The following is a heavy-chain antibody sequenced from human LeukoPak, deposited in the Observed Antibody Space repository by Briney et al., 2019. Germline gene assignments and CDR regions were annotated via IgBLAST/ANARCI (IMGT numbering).Heavy chain of an antibody. V-gene: IGHV1-8*01. J-gene: IGHJ1*01. D-gene: IGHD1-26*01. CDR1: GYTFTSYD. CDR3: AMGATRYSAEYFQH. Sequence: ASVKVSCKASGYTFTSYDINWVRQATGQGLEWMGWMNPNSGNTGYAQKFQGRDTMTRNTSISTAYMELSSLRSEDTAVYYCAMGATRYSAEYFQHWGQGTLVTVSS. CDR2: MNPNSGNT.